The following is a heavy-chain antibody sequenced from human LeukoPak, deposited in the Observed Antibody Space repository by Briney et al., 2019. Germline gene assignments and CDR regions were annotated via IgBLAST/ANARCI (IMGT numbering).Heavy chain of an antibody. V-gene: IGHV3-23*01. J-gene: IGHJ4*02. D-gene: IGHD2-15*01. Sequence: PGGSLRLSCAASGFSINNYAMTWVRQVPGKGLEWVSAISGSGGSTYYADSVKGRFTISRDNSKNTLYLQMNSLRAEDTAVYYCAKDHIVVVVAAQGHWGQGTLVTVSS. CDR3: AKDHIVVVVAAQGH. CDR1: GFSINNYA. CDR2: ISGSGGST.